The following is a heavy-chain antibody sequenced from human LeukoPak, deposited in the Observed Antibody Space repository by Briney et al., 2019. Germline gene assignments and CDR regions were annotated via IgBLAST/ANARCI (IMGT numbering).Heavy chain of an antibody. V-gene: IGHV3-43D*03. J-gene: IGHJ6*03. Sequence: HAGGSPRLSCAASGFSFDDYAMHWVRQAPGKGLEWVSLITWDGGSTYYRDSVKGRFTISRDNSKNSLYLQMNSLGGEDTALYYCAKGASMGYSGYDFLDYHYMDVWGKGTTVTV. D-gene: IGHD5-12*01. CDR1: GFSFDDYA. CDR2: ITWDGGST. CDR3: AKGASMGYSGYDFLDYHYMDV.